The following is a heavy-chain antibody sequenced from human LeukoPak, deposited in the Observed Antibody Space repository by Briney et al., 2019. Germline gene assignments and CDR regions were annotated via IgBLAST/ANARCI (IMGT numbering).Heavy chain of an antibody. CDR3: AKDLGYNYVFDY. CDR1: GFTFSSYA. D-gene: IGHD5-24*01. Sequence: GGSLRLXCAASGFTFSSYAMSWVRPAPGKGLEWVSAISGSGGSTYYADSVKGRFTISRDNSKNTLYLQMNSLRAEDTAVYYCAKDLGYNYVFDYWGQGTLVTVSS. V-gene: IGHV3-23*01. J-gene: IGHJ4*02. CDR2: ISGSGGST.